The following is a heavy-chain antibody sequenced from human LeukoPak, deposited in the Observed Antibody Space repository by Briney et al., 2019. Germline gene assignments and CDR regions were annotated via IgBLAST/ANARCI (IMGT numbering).Heavy chain of an antibody. CDR2: INPNSGGT. CDR1: GYTFTGYY. J-gene: IGHJ4*02. CDR3: ARCDSGSYYLLGY. D-gene: IGHD1-26*01. Sequence: ASVKVSCKASGYTFTGYYMHWVRHAPGQGLEWMGWINPNSGGTNYAQKFQGRVTMTRDTSISTAYMELSRLRSDDTAVYYCARCDSGSYYLLGYWGQGTLVTVSS. V-gene: IGHV1-2*02.